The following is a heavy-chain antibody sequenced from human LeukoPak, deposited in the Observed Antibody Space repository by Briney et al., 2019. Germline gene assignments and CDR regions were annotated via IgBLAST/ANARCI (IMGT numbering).Heavy chain of an antibody. CDR1: GFTFSSYW. J-gene: IGHJ2*01. Sequence: GGSLRLSCAASGFTFSSYWMHWVRQAPGKGLVWVSRINTDGSSTSYADSVKGRFTISRDNAKSSLYLQMNSLRADDTAVYYCARRIAGTATGGYFEPWGRGTLVSVSS. V-gene: IGHV3-74*01. CDR3: ARRIAGTATGGYFEP. D-gene: IGHD6-19*01. CDR2: INTDGSST.